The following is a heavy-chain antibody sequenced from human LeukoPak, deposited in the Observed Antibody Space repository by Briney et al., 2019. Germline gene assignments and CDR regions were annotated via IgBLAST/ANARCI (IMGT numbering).Heavy chain of an antibody. V-gene: IGHV3-66*01. Sequence: GGSLRLSCAASGFTFSSYSMNWVRQAPGKGLEWVSVIYSGGSTYYADSVKGRFTISRDNSKNTLYLQMNSLRAEDTAVYYCARKGLLGYCSGGSCKYYYYYMDVWGKGTTVTISS. D-gene: IGHD2-15*01. J-gene: IGHJ6*03. CDR1: GFTFSSYS. CDR3: ARKGLLGYCSGGSCKYYYYYMDV. CDR2: IYSGGST.